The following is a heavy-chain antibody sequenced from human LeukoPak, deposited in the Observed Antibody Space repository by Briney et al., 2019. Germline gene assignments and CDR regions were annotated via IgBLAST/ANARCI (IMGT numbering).Heavy chain of an antibody. V-gene: IGHV3-7*01. CDR3: ARDSPYGTAGY. CDR1: GFTFSTYW. Sequence: PGGSLRLSCAASGFTFSTYWMNWVRQAPGKGLEWVANIKEDGSEKNYVDSVKGRFTISRDNTKNSLYLQMNSLRAEDTAVYYCARDSPYGTAGYWGQGTLATVSS. J-gene: IGHJ4*02. D-gene: IGHD2-8*02. CDR2: IKEDGSEK.